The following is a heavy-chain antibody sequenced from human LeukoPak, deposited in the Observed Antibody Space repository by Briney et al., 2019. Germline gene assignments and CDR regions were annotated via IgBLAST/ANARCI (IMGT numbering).Heavy chain of an antibody. D-gene: IGHD2-15*01. CDR1: GFTFSSYA. Sequence: GGSLRLSCAASGFTFSSYAMSWVRQAPGKGLEWVSAISGSGGSTYYADSVKGRFTISRDNSKNTLYLQMNSLRAEDTAVYYCAAGDIVVVVAPEAFDYWGQGTLVTVSS. J-gene: IGHJ4*02. CDR2: ISGSGGST. CDR3: AAGDIVVVVAPEAFDY. V-gene: IGHV3-23*01.